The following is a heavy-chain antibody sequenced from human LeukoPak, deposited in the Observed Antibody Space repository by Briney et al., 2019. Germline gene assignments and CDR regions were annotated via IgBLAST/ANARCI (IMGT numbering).Heavy chain of an antibody. CDR1: GFTFSDYY. V-gene: IGHV3-11*06. J-gene: IGHJ4*02. CDR2: ISSSSSYI. CDR3: ARDGKLEPFDY. D-gene: IGHD1-1*01. Sequence: PGGSLRLSCAASGFTFSDYYLSWIRQAPGKGLEWVSSISSSSSYIYYADSVKGRFTISRDNAKNSLYLQMNSLRAEDTAVYYCARDGKLEPFDYWGQGTLVTVSS.